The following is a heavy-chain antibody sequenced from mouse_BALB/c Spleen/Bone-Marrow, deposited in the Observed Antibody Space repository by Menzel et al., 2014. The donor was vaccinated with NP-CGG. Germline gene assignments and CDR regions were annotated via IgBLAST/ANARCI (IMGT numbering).Heavy chain of an antibody. CDR1: GFNIKDTY. CDR2: IDPANGNT. J-gene: IGHJ4*01. D-gene: IGHD1-1*01. CDR3: ALLLRYYAMDY. Sequence: VQLQQSGAELVKPGASVKLSCTASGFNIKDTYMHWVKQRPEQGLEWIGRIDPANGNTKYDPKFQGKATITADTSSNTAYLQLSSLTSDDTAVYYCALLLRYYAMDYWGQGTSVTVSS. V-gene: IGHV14-3*02.